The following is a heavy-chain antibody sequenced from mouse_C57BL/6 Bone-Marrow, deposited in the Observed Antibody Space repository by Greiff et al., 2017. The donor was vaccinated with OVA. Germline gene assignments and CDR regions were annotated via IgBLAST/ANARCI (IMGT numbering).Heavy chain of an antibody. Sequence: QVQLKQPGAELVKPGASVKLSCKASGYTFTSYWMHWVKQRPGQGLGWIGMIHPNSGSTNYNEKFKSKATLTVDKSSSTAYMQLSSLTSEDSAVYSGARWARSHWYFDVWGTGTTVTVSS. CDR2: IHPNSGST. CDR3: ARWARSHWYFDV. J-gene: IGHJ1*03. V-gene: IGHV1-64*01. CDR1: GYTFTSYW.